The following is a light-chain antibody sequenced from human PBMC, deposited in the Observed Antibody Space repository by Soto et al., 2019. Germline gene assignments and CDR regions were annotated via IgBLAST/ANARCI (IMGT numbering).Light chain of an antibody. V-gene: IGKV3-15*01. CDR3: QQYNNWSPN. CDR1: QSVSSN. Sequence: EIVMTQSPATLSVSPGERATLSCRASQSVSSNLAWYQQKPGQAPRLLIYGASTRATGIPARFSGSGSGTEFNLTISSLQSEDFAVYYCQQYNNWSPNFGQGTRLEIK. CDR2: GAS. J-gene: IGKJ5*01.